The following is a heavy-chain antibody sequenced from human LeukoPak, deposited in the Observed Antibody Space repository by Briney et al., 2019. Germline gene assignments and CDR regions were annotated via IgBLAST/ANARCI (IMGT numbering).Heavy chain of an antibody. J-gene: IGHJ4*02. CDR2: IKQDGSEK. CDR1: GFTFSSYW. V-gene: IGHV3-7*01. CDR3: AGASGIADPYYFDY. D-gene: IGHD6-13*01. Sequence: GGSLRLSCAASGFTFSSYWMSWVRQAPGKGLEWVANIKQDGSEKYYVDSVKGRFTISRDNAKNSLYLQMNSLRAADTAVYYCAGASGIADPYYFDYWGQGTLVTVSS.